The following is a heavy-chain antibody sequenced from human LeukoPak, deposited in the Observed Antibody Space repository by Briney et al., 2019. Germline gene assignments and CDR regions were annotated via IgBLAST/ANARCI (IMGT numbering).Heavy chain of an antibody. CDR1: GYSISSGYY. CDR2: IYHSGST. Sequence: SETLSLTCTVSGYSISSGYYWGWIRQPPGKGLEWIGSIYHSGSTYYNPSLKSRVTISVDTSKNQFSLKLSSVTAADTAVYYCAREEGSYCDYWGQGTLVTVSS. CDR3: AREEGSYCDY. J-gene: IGHJ4*02. V-gene: IGHV4-38-2*02. D-gene: IGHD1-26*01.